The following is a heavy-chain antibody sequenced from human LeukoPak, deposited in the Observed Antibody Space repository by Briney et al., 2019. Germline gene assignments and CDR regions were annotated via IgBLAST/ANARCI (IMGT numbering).Heavy chain of an antibody. CDR1: GYTFTGYY. J-gene: IGHJ6*03. CDR3: ARASYGYFDFRLLLYYYYYYMDV. CDR2: INPNSGGT. D-gene: IGHD3-9*01. V-gene: IGHV1-2*02. Sequence: ASVKVSCKASGYTFTGYYMHWVRQAPGQGLEWMGWINPNSGGTNYAQKFQGRVTMTRDTSISTAYMELSRLRSDDTAVYYCARASYGYFDFRLLLYYYYYYMDVWGKGTTVTTSS.